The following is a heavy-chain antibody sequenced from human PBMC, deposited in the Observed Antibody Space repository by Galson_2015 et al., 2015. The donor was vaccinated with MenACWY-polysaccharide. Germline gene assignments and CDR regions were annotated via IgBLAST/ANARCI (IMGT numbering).Heavy chain of an antibody. CDR1: GFTFSSYS. Sequence: SLRLSCAASGFTFSSYSMNWVRQAPGKGLEWVSYISSSSSTIYYADSVKGPFTISRDNAKHSLYLQMNSLSAEDTSVYYCARDPRGYFYCPSFSYLFYSYGMDLSGQWTTVTVSS. J-gene: IGHJ6*02. V-gene: IGHV3-48*01. D-gene: IGHD2-15*01. CDR2: ISSSSSTI. CDR3: ARDPRGYFYCPSFSYLFYSYGMDL.